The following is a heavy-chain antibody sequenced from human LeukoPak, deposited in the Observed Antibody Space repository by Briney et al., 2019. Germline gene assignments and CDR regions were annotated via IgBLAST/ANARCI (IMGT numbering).Heavy chain of an antibody. CDR3: ARDHCSSTSCTGYYFDY. D-gene: IGHD2-2*01. CDR2: ISIISSYI. CDR1: VFTSISYT. Sequence: GPLSLSAAAFVFTSISYTVNWVRSPPGKGRNWVSYISIISSYIYYADSVKGRFTISRDNAKNSLYLQMNSLRAEDTAVYYCARDHCSSTSCTGYYFDYWGQGTLVTVSS. V-gene: IGHV3-21*01. J-gene: IGHJ4*02.